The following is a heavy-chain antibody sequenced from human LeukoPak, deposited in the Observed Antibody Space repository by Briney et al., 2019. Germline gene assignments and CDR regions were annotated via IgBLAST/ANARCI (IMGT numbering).Heavy chain of an antibody. D-gene: IGHD3-10*01. Sequence: GGSLRLSCAASGFTFSSYSMNWVRQAPGKGLEWVSSISSSSSYIYYADSVKGRFTISRDNAKNSLYLQTNSLRAEDTAVYYCARFLWTPYGMDVWGKGTTVTVSS. CDR1: GFTFSSYS. CDR3: ARFLWTPYGMDV. J-gene: IGHJ6*04. CDR2: ISSSSSYI. V-gene: IGHV3-21*01.